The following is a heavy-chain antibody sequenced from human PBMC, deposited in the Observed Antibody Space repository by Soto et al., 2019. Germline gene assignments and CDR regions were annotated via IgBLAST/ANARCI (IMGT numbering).Heavy chain of an antibody. Sequence: ETLSLTCTVSGASISSSSYYRGCIRQPPGKGLEWIGSIYYSGSTYYNPSLKSRVTISVDTSKNQFTLKLSSVTAADTAVYYCARQTPIRYFDWPDYWGQGTLVTAPQ. D-gene: IGHD3-9*01. CDR2: IYYSGST. V-gene: IGHV4-39*01. CDR1: GASISSSSYY. J-gene: IGHJ4*02. CDR3: ARQTPIRYFDWPDY.